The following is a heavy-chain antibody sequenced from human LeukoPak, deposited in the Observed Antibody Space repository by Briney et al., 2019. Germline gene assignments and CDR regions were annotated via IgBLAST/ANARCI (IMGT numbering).Heavy chain of an antibody. CDR2: INPNTGGT. CDR1: GYTFSGYY. V-gene: IGHV1-2*02. Sequence: ASVKVSCKASGYTFSGYYIHWVRQAPGQGLEWMGWINPNTGGTKYAQRFQDRVTMTRDTSISTAYMELSRLRSDDTAVYYCARVLVEMADYWGQGTLVTVSS. CDR3: ARVLVEMADY. D-gene: IGHD5-24*01. J-gene: IGHJ4*02.